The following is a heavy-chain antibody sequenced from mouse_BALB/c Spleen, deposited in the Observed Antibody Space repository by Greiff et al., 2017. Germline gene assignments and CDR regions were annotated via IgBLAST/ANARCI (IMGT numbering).Heavy chain of an antibody. D-gene: IGHD2-13*01. CDR3: ARGGDQAWFAY. CDR1: GFTFSDYY. V-gene: IGHV5-4*02. CDR2: ISDGGSYT. Sequence: EVQLVESGGGLVKPGGSLKLSCAASGFTFSDYYMYWVRQTPEKRLEWVATISDGGSYTYYPDSVKGRFTISRDNAKNNLYLQMSSLKSEDTAMYYCARGGDQAWFAYWGQGTLVTVSA. J-gene: IGHJ3*01.